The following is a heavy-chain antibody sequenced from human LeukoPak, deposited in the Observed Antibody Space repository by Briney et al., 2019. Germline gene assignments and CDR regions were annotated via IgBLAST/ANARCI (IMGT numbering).Heavy chain of an antibody. CDR3: AGAKASYYFDY. CDR2: ISASGDNT. Sequence: GGSLRLSCVASGFTFSSHAMSWVRHAPGKGLEWVSAISASGDNTYYADSVKGRFTISRDNAKNSLYLQMNSLRAEDTAVYYCAGAKASYYFDYWGQGTLVTVSS. V-gene: IGHV3-23*01. CDR1: GFTFSSHA. J-gene: IGHJ4*02.